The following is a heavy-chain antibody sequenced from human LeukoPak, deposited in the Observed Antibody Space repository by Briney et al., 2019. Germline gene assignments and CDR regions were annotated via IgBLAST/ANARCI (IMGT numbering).Heavy chain of an antibody. Sequence: ASVKVSCKASGYTFTSYYMQWVRQAPGQALEWMGIINPSVGSTTYAQKFEGRITVTRDMSTSTVYMELSSLRSEDTAVYYCARSSWNYYDSFDFWGQGTLVTVSS. CDR2: INPSVGST. D-gene: IGHD3-22*01. V-gene: IGHV1-46*01. CDR1: GYTFTSYY. J-gene: IGHJ4*02. CDR3: ARSSWNYYDSFDF.